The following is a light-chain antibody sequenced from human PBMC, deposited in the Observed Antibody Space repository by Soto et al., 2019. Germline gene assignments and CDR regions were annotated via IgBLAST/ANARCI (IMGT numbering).Light chain of an antibody. V-gene: IGKV2-28*01. CDR2: LGS. CDR1: QSLLHSNGYNY. Sequence: ESVMTQSPLSLSVTPGEPASISCRSSQSLLHSNGYNYLDWYMQKPGQSPQLLFYLGSFRAAGVPDRVSGSGSGTDFTLNISRVEAADVGVYYRMQALQPPSFGGGTKVEIK. J-gene: IGKJ4*01. CDR3: MQALQPPS.